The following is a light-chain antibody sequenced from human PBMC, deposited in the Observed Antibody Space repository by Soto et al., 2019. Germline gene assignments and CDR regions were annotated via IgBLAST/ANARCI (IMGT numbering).Light chain of an antibody. J-gene: IGKJ1*01. CDR1: HSVSSS. CDR2: GAS. CDR3: QPYNTWAWT. Sequence: EVVMTQSPATLSVSPGESATLSCRASHSVSSSLAWYQQKPGQTPRLLIYGASTRATGVPARFSGGESGTEFALAIGSLQYEDFEVYYCQPYNTWAWTFGQGTQVEIK. V-gene: IGKV3-15*01.